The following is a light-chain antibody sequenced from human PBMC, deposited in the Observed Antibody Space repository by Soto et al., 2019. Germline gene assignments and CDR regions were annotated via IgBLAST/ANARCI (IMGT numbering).Light chain of an antibody. J-gene: IGLJ2*01. Sequence: QTVVTQEPSLTVSPRGTVTLTCASSTGTVTSGHYPNWLQQKPGQAPRALIYSTDTRHSWTPARFSGSLLGGKAALTLSGVQPEDEAGYYCLLYYGGAVVFGGGTKLTVL. CDR3: LLYYGGAVV. V-gene: IGLV7-43*01. CDR2: STD. CDR1: TGTVTSGHY.